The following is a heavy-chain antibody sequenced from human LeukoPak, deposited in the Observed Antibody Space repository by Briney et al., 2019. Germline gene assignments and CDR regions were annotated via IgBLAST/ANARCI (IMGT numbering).Heavy chain of an antibody. V-gene: IGHV4-4*07. Sequence: SETLSLTCTVSGGSISSYYWSWIRQPAGKGLEWIGRIYSGGSTDYNPSLKSRVTMSVDTSKNQFSLKLSSVTAADTAVYYCARVGDTAMASDAFDIWGQGTMVTVSS. CDR2: IYSGGST. CDR3: ARVGDTAMASDAFDI. J-gene: IGHJ3*02. D-gene: IGHD5-18*01. CDR1: GGSISSYY.